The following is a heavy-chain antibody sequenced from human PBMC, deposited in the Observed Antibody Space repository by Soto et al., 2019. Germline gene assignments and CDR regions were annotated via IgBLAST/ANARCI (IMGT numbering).Heavy chain of an antibody. CDR1: GFTFSSYG. J-gene: IGHJ6*02. V-gene: IGHV3-30*03. CDR3: ARDRVGLSYGMDV. Sequence: GGSLRLSCAASGFTFSSYGMHWVRQAPGKGLEWVAVISYDGSNKYYADSVKGRLTISRDNAKNSLYLQMNSLRAEDTAVYYCARDRVGLSYGMDVWGQGTTVTVSS. D-gene: IGHD1-26*01. CDR2: ISYDGSNK.